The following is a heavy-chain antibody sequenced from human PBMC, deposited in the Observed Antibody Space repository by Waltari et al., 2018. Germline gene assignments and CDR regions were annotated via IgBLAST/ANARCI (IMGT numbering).Heavy chain of an antibody. Sequence: QVQLQESGPGLVKPSETLSLTCTVSGGSISGYYWSWIRQSPGKGLEWIGHIYYTGSNNYNPALRSRVTMSIDASKNQFSLKLSSVTAADTAVYYCAKFIRLQLDWFDPWGRGTLVTVSS. D-gene: IGHD4-4*01. V-gene: IGHV4-59*08. CDR2: IYYTGSN. CDR3: AKFIRLQLDWFDP. J-gene: IGHJ5*02. CDR1: GGSISGYY.